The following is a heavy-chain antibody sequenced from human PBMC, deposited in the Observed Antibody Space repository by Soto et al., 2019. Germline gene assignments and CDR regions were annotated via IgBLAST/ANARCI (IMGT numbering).Heavy chain of an antibody. J-gene: IGHJ6*02. CDR1: GFTFSSYW. CDR3: ARGILGYCSGGSCYSYYYYGMDV. CDR2: INSDGSST. V-gene: IGHV3-74*01. Sequence: GGSLRVSCAASGFTFSSYWMHWVRQAPGKGLVWVSRINSDGSSTSYADSVKGRFTISRDNAKNTLYLQMNSLRAEDTAVYYCARGILGYCSGGSCYSYYYYGMDVWGQGTTVTVSS. D-gene: IGHD2-15*01.